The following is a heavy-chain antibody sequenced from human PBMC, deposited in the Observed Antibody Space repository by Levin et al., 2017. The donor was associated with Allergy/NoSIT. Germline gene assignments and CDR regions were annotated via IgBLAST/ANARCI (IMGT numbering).Heavy chain of an antibody. CDR3: SWSGYNWLDT. Sequence: GESLKISCAVSGLTFSNAYLSWVRQAPGKGPEWVGRIRSTTDGGAAELDYGAPIKDRFTISRDDSKNTVYLQMNSLRIEDTAVYYCSWSGYNWLDTWGQGTLVTVSS. CDR1: GLTFSNAY. D-gene: IGHD3-3*01. V-gene: IGHV3-15*01. CDR2: IRSTTDGGAA. J-gene: IGHJ5*02.